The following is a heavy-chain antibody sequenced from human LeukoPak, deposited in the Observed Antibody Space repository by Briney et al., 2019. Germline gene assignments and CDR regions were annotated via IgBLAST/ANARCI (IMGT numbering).Heavy chain of an antibody. D-gene: IGHD1-20*01. CDR1: GFTVSSNY. V-gene: IGHV3-53*01. CDR3: AAEPGNWNPDAFDI. Sequence: GGSLRLSCAASGFTVSSNYMSWGRQAPGKGLEWVSVIYSGGSTYFADSVKGRFTISRDNSKNTLYLQMNSLRAEDTAVYYCAAEPGNWNPDAFDIWGQGTMVTVSS. J-gene: IGHJ3*02. CDR2: IYSGGST.